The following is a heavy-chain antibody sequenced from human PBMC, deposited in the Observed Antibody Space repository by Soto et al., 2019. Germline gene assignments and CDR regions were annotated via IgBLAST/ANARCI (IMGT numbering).Heavy chain of an antibody. CDR3: VKGAVAVFGGY. CDR1: VFTVSSNY. J-gene: IGHJ4*02. V-gene: IGHV3-53*01. Sequence: GSLRLSCAASVFTVSSNYMSWVRQAPGKGLEWVSVIYSGGSTYYADSVKGRFTISRDNSKNTLYLQMNSLRAEDTAVYYCVKGAVAVFGGYWGQGTLVTVSS. CDR2: IYSGGST. D-gene: IGHD6-19*01.